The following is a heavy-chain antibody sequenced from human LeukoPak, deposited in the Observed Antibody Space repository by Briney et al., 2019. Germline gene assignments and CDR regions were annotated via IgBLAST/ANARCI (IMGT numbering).Heavy chain of an antibody. Sequence: GGSLRLSCAASGFTFSSYSMNWVRQAPGKGLEWVSYISSSSSTIYYADSVKGRFTISRDNAKNSLYLQMNSLRDEDTAAYYCAREGNLGYCSSTSCYPTRYYFDYWGQGTLVTVSS. V-gene: IGHV3-48*02. CDR2: ISSSSSTI. CDR1: GFTFSSYS. D-gene: IGHD2-2*01. J-gene: IGHJ4*02. CDR3: AREGNLGYCSSTSCYPTRYYFDY.